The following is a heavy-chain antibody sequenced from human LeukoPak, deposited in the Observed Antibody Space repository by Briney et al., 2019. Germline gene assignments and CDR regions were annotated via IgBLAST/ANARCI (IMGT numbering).Heavy chain of an antibody. CDR2: ISSSSSTI. Sequence: GGSLRLSCAASGFTFSSYSMKWARQAPGKGLEWVSYISSSSSTIYYADSVKGRFTISRDNAKNSLYLQMNSLRAEDTAVYYCARLKTSFDYWGQGTLVTVSS. CDR3: ARLKTSFDY. CDR1: GFTFSSYS. V-gene: IGHV3-48*04. J-gene: IGHJ4*02.